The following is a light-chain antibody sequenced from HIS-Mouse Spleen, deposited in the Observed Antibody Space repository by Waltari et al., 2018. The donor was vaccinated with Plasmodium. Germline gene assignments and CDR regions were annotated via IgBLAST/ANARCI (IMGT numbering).Light chain of an antibody. CDR3: QSADSSGTYRV. Sequence: SYELTQPPSVSVSPGQTARITCSGDALPKQYAYWYQQKPGQAPVLVIYKDSGRPSGIPGRFSGSRSGTTVTLTISGVQAEDEADYYWQSADSSGTYRVFGGGTKLTVL. J-gene: IGLJ2*01. V-gene: IGLV3-25*03. CDR2: KDS. CDR1: ALPKQY.